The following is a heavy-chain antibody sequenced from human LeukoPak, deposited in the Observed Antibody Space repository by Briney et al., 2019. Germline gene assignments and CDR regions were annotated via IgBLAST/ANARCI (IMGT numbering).Heavy chain of an antibody. CDR2: INPNSGGT. V-gene: IGHV1-2*02. Sequence: GASVKVSCKASGYTFTGYYMHWVRQAPGQGLEWIGWINPNSGGTNYAQKCQGRVTMTEDKSISTAYMELSRLRSDATAVYYCARGQAITMVRGVIIHHNWFDPWGQGTLVTVSS. D-gene: IGHD3-10*01. CDR3: ARGQAITMVRGVIIHHNWFDP. CDR1: GYTFTGYY. J-gene: IGHJ5*02.